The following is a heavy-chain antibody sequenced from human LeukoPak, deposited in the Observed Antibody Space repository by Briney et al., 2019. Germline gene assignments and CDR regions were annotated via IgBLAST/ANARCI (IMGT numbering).Heavy chain of an antibody. Sequence: PSETLSLTCTVSGASISNSNWWSWVRQPPGKGLEWIGEIFHGGSANYNPSLKSRVTISVDKSKNQFSLKLSSVTAADTAVYYCARARGVSWFDPWGQGTLVTVSS. CDR2: IFHGGSA. D-gene: IGHD3-10*01. J-gene: IGHJ5*02. CDR3: ARARGVSWFDP. CDR1: GASISNSNW. V-gene: IGHV4-4*02.